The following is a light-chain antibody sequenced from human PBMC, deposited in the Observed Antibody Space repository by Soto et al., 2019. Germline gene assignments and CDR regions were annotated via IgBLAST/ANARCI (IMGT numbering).Light chain of an antibody. CDR1: QNVYINS. Sequence: EIVLTQSPGTLSLSLGERVTLSCRASQNVYINSLAWYQQKPGQTPRLLIYGASTRAAAVPDRFSGSGSGTDFALSIDGLEPEDFAIYYCQQYGVSPLTFGPGTRVD. CDR2: GAS. J-gene: IGKJ3*01. V-gene: IGKV3-20*01. CDR3: QQYGVSPLT.